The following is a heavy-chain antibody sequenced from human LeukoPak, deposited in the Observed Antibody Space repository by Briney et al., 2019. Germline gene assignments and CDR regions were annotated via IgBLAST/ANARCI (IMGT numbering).Heavy chain of an antibody. D-gene: IGHD2-2*01. V-gene: IGHV3-30-3*01. CDR1: GFTFSSYA. CDR3: ARAVSSNYYYGMDV. J-gene: IGHJ6*02. CDR2: ISYDGSNK. Sequence: GGSLRLSCAASGFTFSSYAMHWVRQAPGKGLEWVAVISYDGSNKYHADSVKGRFTISRDNSKNTLYLQMNSLRAEDTAVCYCARAVSSNYYYGMDVWGQGTTVTVSS.